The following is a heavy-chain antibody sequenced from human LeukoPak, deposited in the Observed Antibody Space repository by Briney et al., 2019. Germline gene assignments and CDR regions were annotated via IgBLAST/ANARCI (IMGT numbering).Heavy chain of an antibody. J-gene: IGHJ4*02. D-gene: IGHD1-26*01. CDR3: AKDSGNFANYYFDH. CDR1: GFTLSSYS. CDR2: ISSSSSTI. V-gene: IGHV3-48*01. Sequence: GGSLRLSCAASGFTLSSYSMNWVRQAPGKGLEWLSYISSSSSTIYYADSVKGRFTISRDNPKNTLYLQMDSLRSEDTAMYYCAKDSGNFANYYFDHWGQGTLVTVSS.